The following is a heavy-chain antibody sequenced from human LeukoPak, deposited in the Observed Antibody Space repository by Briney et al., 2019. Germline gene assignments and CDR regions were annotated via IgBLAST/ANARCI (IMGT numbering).Heavy chain of an antibody. CDR1: GYTFTSYY. J-gene: IGHJ3*02. D-gene: IGHD6-13*01. Sequence: GASVKVSCKASGYTFTSYYMHWLRQAPGKGLEWMGGFDPEDGETIYAQKFQGRVTMTEDTSTDTAYMELSSLRSEDTAVYYCASPSPALGRYDAFDIWGQGTMVTVSS. CDR2: FDPEDGET. CDR3: ASPSPALGRYDAFDI. V-gene: IGHV1-24*01.